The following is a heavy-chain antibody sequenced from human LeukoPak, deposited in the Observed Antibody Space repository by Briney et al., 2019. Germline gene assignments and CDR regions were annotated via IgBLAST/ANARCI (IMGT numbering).Heavy chain of an antibody. CDR3: ARRGLDIVVVPAALGY. CDR1: GFTFSSYA. Sequence: GGSLRLSCAASGFTFSSYAMSWVRQAPGKGLEWVSAISGSGGSTYYADSVKGRFTISRDNSKNTLYLQMNSLRAEDTAVYYCARRGLDIVVVPAALGYWGQGTLVTVSS. D-gene: IGHD2-2*01. J-gene: IGHJ4*02. CDR2: ISGSGGST. V-gene: IGHV3-23*01.